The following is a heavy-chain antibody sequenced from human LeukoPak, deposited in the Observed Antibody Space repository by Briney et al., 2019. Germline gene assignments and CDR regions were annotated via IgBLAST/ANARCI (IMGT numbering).Heavy chain of an antibody. CDR3: ARAPDPDILTGYRDDAFDI. D-gene: IGHD3-9*01. J-gene: IGHJ3*02. CDR2: IYYSGST. Sequence: SETLSLTCTVSGGSISSGDYYWSWIRQPPGKGLEWIGYIYYSGSTYYNPSLKSRVTISVDTSKNQFSLKLSSVTAADTAVYYCARAPDPDILTGYRDDAFDIWGQGTVVTVSS. CDR1: GGSISSGDYY. V-gene: IGHV4-30-4*01.